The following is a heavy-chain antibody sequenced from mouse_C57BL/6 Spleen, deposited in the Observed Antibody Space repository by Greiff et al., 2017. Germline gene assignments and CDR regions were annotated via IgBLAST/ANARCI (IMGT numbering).Heavy chain of an antibody. J-gene: IGHJ2*01. D-gene: IGHD2-1*01. CDR2: IYPGDGDT. CDR3: ARGDYGNYYDY. V-gene: IGHV1-80*01. Sequence: QQSGAELVKPGASVKISRKASGYAFSSHRMKWVKQRPGKGLEWSGQIYPGDGDTNYNGKFKGKATLTADKSSSTAYMQLSSLTSEDSAVYFCARGDYGNYYDYWGQGTTLTVSS. CDR1: GYAFSSHR.